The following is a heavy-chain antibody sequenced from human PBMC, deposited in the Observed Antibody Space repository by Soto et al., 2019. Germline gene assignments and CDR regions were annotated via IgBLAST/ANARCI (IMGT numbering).Heavy chain of an antibody. D-gene: IGHD4-4*01. J-gene: IGHJ4*02. CDR2: ISVYNGNT. Sequence: QVQLVQSGAEVKKPGASVKVSCKASGYTFTSYSISWVRQAPGQGLEWMGWISVYNGNTKYAQDFQGRVIRTTDTATNTAYMELRSLRSDDTAVYYCARDGVSVTTGISGYWGQGTLVTVSS. V-gene: IGHV1-18*01. CDR3: ARDGVSVTTGISGY. CDR1: GYTFTSYS.